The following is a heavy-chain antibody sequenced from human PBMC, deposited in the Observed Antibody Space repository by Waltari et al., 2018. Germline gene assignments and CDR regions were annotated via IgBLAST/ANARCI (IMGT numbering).Heavy chain of an antibody. CDR1: GLAFSSYS. V-gene: IGHV3-48*01. CDR2: IGSSSGSM. Sequence: EVQLVESGGGLVQPGGSLRRSCAASGLAFSSYSMNWVRQAPGEGVEWLSYIGSSSGSMDYADSVKGRFTISRDNAKNSLFLEMNSLRAADTAVYYCVRDHRWAFDIWGQGTMVTVSS. J-gene: IGHJ3*02. D-gene: IGHD3-16*02. CDR3: VRDHRWAFDI.